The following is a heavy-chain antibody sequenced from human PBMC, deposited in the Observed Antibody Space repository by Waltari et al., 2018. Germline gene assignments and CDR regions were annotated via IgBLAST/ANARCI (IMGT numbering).Heavy chain of an antibody. D-gene: IGHD6-13*01. CDR1: GGSISSGSYY. CDR2: IYHSGST. V-gene: IGHV4-61*02. J-gene: IGHJ5*02. Sequence: QVQLQESGPGLVKTSQTLSLTCTVSGGSISSGSYYWSWIRQPAGKGLEWIGRIYHSGSTYYNPSLKSRVTISVDTSKNQFSLKLSSVTAADTAVYYCARGYSSSWYVDPWGQGTLVTVSS. CDR3: ARGYSSSWYVDP.